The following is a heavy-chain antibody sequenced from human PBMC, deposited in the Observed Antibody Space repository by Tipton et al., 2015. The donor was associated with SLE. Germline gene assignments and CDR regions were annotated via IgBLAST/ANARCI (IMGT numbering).Heavy chain of an antibody. Sequence: TLSLTCTVPGGSMSSYYWSWMRQPPGKALAWIGYIHYSGTTHDNPSLKSRVTMSVDMSKNQFSLRLTSVTAADTAVYYCARTLGAIAHTVYDAFDIWGQGKMVTVSS. CDR3: ARTLGAIAHTVYDAFDI. CDR2: IHYSGTT. CDR1: GGSMSSYY. D-gene: IGHD1-26*01. V-gene: IGHV4-59*01. J-gene: IGHJ3*02.